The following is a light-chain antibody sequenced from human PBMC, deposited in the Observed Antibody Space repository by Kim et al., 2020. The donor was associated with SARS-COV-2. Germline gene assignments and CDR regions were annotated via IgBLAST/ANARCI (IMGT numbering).Light chain of an antibody. J-gene: IGKJ4*01. V-gene: IGKV3-11*01. CDR1: QSVGTY. Sequence: EIVLTQSPATLSLSPGERATLSCRASQSVGTYLAWYQQKPGQAPRLLIYDASNRTTGIPTRFSGSGSVTDFTLTISSLGREDFAVYYFQQRTTWLSFGGGTKVDI. CDR3: QQRTTWLS. CDR2: DAS.